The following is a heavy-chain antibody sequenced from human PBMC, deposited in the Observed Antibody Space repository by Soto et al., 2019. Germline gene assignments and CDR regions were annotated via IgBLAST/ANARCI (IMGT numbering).Heavy chain of an antibody. J-gene: IGHJ6*02. CDR1: GFIFSDYA. CDR2: ISGSGESI. Sequence: EVQLLESGGGLVQPGESLRLSCAASGFIFSDYAMTWVRQAPGKGLDWVSGISGSGESIYYADSVEGRFTISRDNSKNTVYLQMNSLRGEDTAVYYCARDRHGSDWYTYYFYTLAVWGQGTTVTVSS. V-gene: IGHV3-23*01. CDR3: ARDRHGSDWYTYYFYTLAV. D-gene: IGHD6-13*01.